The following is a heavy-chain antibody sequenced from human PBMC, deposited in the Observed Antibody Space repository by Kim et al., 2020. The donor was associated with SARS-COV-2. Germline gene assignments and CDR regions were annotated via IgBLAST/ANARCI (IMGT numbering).Heavy chain of an antibody. V-gene: IGHV4-59*01. D-gene: IGHD4-17*01. CDR2: GYYPGRP. Sequence: SETLSLTCSVSGGSIRSSYWSWIRQPPGKGLEWIGYGYYPGRPKYNTSLKSRATISMDTSKNQFSLRLTSMTAADTAIYYCARDLHGVSSYHFDFWGQGALVTVSS. CDR1: GGSIRSSY. J-gene: IGHJ4*02. CDR3: ARDLHGVSSYHFDF.